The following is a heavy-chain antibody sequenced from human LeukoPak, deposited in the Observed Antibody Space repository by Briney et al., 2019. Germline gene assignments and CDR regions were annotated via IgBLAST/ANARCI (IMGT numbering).Heavy chain of an antibody. CDR1: GGSISSGDYY. CDR2: IYYSGST. V-gene: IGHV4-30-4*01. CDR3: AGGYYDSSGYRESGFGYYYYYYGMDV. Sequence: SQTLSLTCTVSGGSISSGDYYWSWIRQPPGKGLEWIGYIYYSGSTYYNPSLKSRVTISVDTSKNQFSLKLSSVTAADTAVYYCAGGYYDSSGYRESGFGYYYYYYGMDVWGQGTTVTVSS. J-gene: IGHJ6*02. D-gene: IGHD3-22*01.